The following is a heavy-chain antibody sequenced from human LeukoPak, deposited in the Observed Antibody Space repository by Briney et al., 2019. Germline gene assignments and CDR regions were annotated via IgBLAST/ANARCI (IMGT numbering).Heavy chain of an antibody. CDR1: GFTFSSYS. V-gene: IGHV3-48*01. D-gene: IGHD3-22*01. CDR2: ISSSSSTI. Sequence: PGGSLRLSCAASGFTFSSYSMNWVRQAPGKGLEWVSYISSSSSTIYYAASVKGRFTISRHNAKTSLYLQMNSLRAEDTAVYYCARDDPHYYNSSFPYWGEGTLLTVS. CDR3: ARDDPHYYNSSFPY. J-gene: IGHJ4*02.